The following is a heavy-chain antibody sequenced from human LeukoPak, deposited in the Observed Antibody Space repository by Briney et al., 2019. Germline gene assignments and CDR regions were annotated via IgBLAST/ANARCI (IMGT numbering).Heavy chain of an antibody. V-gene: IGHV4-38-2*02. CDR1: GYSISSGYY. CDR2: IYHSGST. CDR3: ARVRFDSSGTNFDY. D-gene: IGHD3-22*01. Sequence: SETLSLTCTVSGYSISSGYYWGWIRQPPGKGLEWIGSIYHSGSTYYNPSLKSRVTISVDTSKNQFSLKLSSVTAADTAVYYCARVRFDSSGTNFDYWGQGTLVTVSS. J-gene: IGHJ4*02.